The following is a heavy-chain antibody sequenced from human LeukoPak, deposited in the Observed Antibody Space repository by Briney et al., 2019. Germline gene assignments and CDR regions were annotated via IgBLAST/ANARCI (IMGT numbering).Heavy chain of an antibody. V-gene: IGHV3-21*01. D-gene: IGHD3-10*01. Sequence: GGSLRLSCAASGFTFSSYSMNWVRQAPGKGLEWVSSISSSSSYIYYADSEKGRFTISRDNAKNSLYLQMNSLRAEDTAVYYCARDRGWFGELSYYFDYWGQGTLVTVSS. J-gene: IGHJ4*02. CDR1: GFTFSSYS. CDR3: ARDRGWFGELSYYFDY. CDR2: ISSSSSYI.